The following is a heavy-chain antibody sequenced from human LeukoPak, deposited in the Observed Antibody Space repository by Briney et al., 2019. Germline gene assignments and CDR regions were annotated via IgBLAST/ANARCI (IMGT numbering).Heavy chain of an antibody. CDR3: ATDFYETPEGY. CDR2: FDPEDGET. V-gene: IGHV1-24*01. D-gene: IGHD2/OR15-2a*01. J-gene: IGHJ4*02. CDR1: GGTFSSYA. Sequence: ASVKVSCKASGGTFSSYAISWVRQAPGKGLEWMGGFDPEDGETIYAQKFQGRVTMTEDTSTDTAYMELSSLRSEDTAVYYCATDFYETPEGYWGQGTLVTVSS.